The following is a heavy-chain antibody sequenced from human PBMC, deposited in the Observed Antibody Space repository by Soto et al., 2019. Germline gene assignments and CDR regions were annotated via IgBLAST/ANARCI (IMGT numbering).Heavy chain of an antibody. Sequence: SESLALACALSGGSIRSGDFYWSWIRQPPGKGLELIGNIYYSGSTYYNPSLRSRAIMSVDTSQNQFSLKLSSLTAADTAVYFCARADDFSDRFDYWGQGALVPVSS. CDR3: ARADDFSDRFDY. D-gene: IGHD4-17*01. V-gene: IGHV4-30-4*01. J-gene: IGHJ4*02. CDR1: GGSIRSGDFY. CDR2: IYYSGST.